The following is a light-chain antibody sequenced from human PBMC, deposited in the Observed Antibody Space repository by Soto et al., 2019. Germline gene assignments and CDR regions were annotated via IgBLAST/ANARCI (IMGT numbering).Light chain of an antibody. CDR3: QQVNSFPLT. J-gene: IGKJ4*01. CDR2: TAS. CDR1: QDISTW. Sequence: DIQMTQSPSSVSASVGERVTITCRASQDISTWLAWFQQKPGEAPRLLIYTASSLHSGVPSRFSGSASGTDFTLTISSLQPEDFATYYCQQVNSFPLTFGGGTKVEIK. V-gene: IGKV1-12*01.